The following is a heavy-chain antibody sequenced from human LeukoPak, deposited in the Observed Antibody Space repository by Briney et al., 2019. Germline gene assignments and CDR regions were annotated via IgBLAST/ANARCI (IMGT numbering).Heavy chain of an antibody. Sequence: GGSLRLSCAASGFTFDDYGMSWVRQAPGKGLEWVSGINWNGGSTGYADSVKGRFTISRDNAKNSLYLQMNSLRAEDTALYYCARDREGCSGGSCYWWFDPRGQGTLVTVSS. D-gene: IGHD2-15*01. J-gene: IGHJ5*02. CDR3: ARDREGCSGGSCYWWFDP. CDR2: INWNGGST. V-gene: IGHV3-20*04. CDR1: GFTFDDYG.